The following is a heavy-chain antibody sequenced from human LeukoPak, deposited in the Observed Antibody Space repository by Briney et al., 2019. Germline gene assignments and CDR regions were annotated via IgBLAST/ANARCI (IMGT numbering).Heavy chain of an antibody. J-gene: IGHJ4*02. V-gene: IGHV1-46*01. D-gene: IGHD2-21*02. CDR3: ARAGYCDGDCYSFFDY. CDR2: INPSGGST. Sequence: GASVEVSCKASGYSFTSNYIHWVRQAPGQGLEWMGIINPSGGSTSYSQKFQGRVTMTRDTSTSTVYMELSSLRSEDTAVYYCARAGYCDGDCYSFFDYWGQGTLVTVSS. CDR1: GYSFTSNY.